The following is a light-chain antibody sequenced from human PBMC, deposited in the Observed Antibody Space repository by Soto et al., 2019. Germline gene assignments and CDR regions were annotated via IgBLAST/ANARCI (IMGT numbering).Light chain of an antibody. J-gene: IGLJ2*01. Sequence: QSALTQPASVSGSPGQSITISCTGTSSDVGGYNYVSWYQQHPGKAPKLMIYDVSNRPSGVSNRFSGSKSGNTASLTISGLQAGDEADYYCSSYTSSSSSVVFGGGTKLPVL. CDR2: DVS. V-gene: IGLV2-14*01. CDR1: SSDVGGYNY. CDR3: SSYTSSSSSVV.